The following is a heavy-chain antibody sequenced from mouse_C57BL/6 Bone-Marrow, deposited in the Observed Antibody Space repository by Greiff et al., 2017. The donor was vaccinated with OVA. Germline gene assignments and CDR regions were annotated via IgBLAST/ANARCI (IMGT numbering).Heavy chain of an antibody. CDR1: GYSFTGYY. Sequence: VQLQQSGPELVKPGASVKISCKASGYSFTGYYMNWVKQSPEKSIEWIGEINPTTGGTTYNQKFKAKATLTVDKSSSTAYMQLKSLTSEDSAVYYCAARAITTVVARDYWGQGTTLTVSS. CDR2: INPTTGGT. CDR3: AARAITTVVARDY. J-gene: IGHJ2*01. D-gene: IGHD1-1*01. V-gene: IGHV1-42*01.